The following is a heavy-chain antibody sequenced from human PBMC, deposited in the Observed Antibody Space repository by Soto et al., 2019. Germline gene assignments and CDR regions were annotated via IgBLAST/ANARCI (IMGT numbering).Heavy chain of an antibody. CDR2: ISSSSSYI. V-gene: IGHV3-21*01. J-gene: IGHJ4*02. CDR3: ARVGGQYYYDSSGYFDY. D-gene: IGHD3-22*01. CDR1: GFTFSSYS. Sequence: GGSLRLSCAASGFTFSSYSMNWVRQAPGKGLEWVSSISSSSSYIYYADSVKGRFTISRDNAKNSLYLQMNSLSAEDTAVYYCARVGGQYYYDSSGYFDYWGQGTLVTVSS.